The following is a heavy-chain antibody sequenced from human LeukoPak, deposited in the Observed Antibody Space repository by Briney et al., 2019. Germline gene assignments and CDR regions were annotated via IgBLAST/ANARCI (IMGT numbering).Heavy chain of an antibody. CDR3: TTEYSYGLGAYYFDY. CDR1: GFTFSNAW. D-gene: IGHD5-18*01. Sequence: GESLRLSCAASGFTFSNAWMSWVRQPPGKGLEWVGRIKSKTDGGTTDYAAPVKGRFTISRDDSKNTLYLQMNSLKTEDTAVYYCTTEYSYGLGAYYFDYWGQGTLVTVSS. CDR2: IKSKTDGGTT. V-gene: IGHV3-15*01. J-gene: IGHJ4*02.